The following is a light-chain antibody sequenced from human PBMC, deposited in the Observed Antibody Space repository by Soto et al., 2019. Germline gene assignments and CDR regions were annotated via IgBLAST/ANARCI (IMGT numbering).Light chain of an antibody. CDR3: QQYGSSLFT. J-gene: IGKJ5*01. V-gene: IGKV3-20*01. CDR2: GAS. CDR1: QSVSSSY. Sequence: EIVLTQSPGTLSLSPGERATLSCRASQSVSSSYLAWYQQEPGQAPRLLIYGASSRATGIPDRFSGSGSGTDFTLTISRLEPEDFAVYYCQQYGSSLFTFGQGTRLEIK.